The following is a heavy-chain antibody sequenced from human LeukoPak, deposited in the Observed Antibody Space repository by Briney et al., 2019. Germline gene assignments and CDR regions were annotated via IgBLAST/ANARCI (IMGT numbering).Heavy chain of an antibody. CDR3: ARGSLGDYYDSSGLSKPSDY. J-gene: IGHJ4*02. CDR1: GGTFSSYA. V-gene: IGHV1-69*06. D-gene: IGHD3-22*01. CDR2: ITPIFGTA. Sequence: SVKVSCKASGGTFSSYAISWVRQAPGQGLEWMGGITPIFGTANYAQKFQGRVTITADKSTSTAYMELSSLRSEDTAVYYCARGSLGDYYDSSGLSKPSDYWGQGTLVTVSS.